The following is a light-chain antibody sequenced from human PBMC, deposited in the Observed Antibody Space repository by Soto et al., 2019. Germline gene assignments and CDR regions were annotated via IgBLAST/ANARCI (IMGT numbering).Light chain of an antibody. Sequence: QSVLTQPASVSGSPGQSITISCTGTSSDVGGYNYVSWYQQHPGKAPKLMIYDVSNRPSGVSNRFSGSKSGNTASLTISGLPAEDEADYYCSSYTSSSTYVFGPGTKV. V-gene: IGLV2-14*01. J-gene: IGLJ1*01. CDR1: SSDVGGYNY. CDR2: DVS. CDR3: SSYTSSSTYV.